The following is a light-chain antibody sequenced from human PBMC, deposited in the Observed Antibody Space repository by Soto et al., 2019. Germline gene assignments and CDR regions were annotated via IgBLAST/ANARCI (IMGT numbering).Light chain of an antibody. CDR2: EVN. CDR1: SSDVGRYNY. J-gene: IGLJ1*01. V-gene: IGLV2-8*01. CDR3: SSYAGTPFV. Sequence: QSALTQPPSASGSPGQSVTISCTGTSSDVGRYNYVSWYQQHPGKATKLMISEVNKRASGVPDRFSGSKSGNTASLTVSGLQAEDEADYYCSSYAGTPFVFGTGTKVTVL.